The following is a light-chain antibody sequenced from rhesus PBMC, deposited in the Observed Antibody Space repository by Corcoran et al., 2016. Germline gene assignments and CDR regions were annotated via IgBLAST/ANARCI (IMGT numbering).Light chain of an antibody. CDR2: KAS. CDR3: QQYSSSPWT. CDR1: QSISSW. J-gene: IGKJ1*01. Sequence: DIQMTQSPSSLSASVGDTVTITCRASQSISSWLAWYQQKPGKAPKLLIYKASSLQSEVPSRFSGSGAGTDFTLTSSRLQSEDFATYYCQQYSSSPWTFGQGTKVEIK. V-gene: IGKV1-22*01.